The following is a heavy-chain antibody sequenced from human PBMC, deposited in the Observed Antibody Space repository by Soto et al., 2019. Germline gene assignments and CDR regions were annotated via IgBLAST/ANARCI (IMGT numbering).Heavy chain of an antibody. CDR1: GYTFTSYD. Sequence: QVQLVQSGAEVKKPGASVKVSCKASGYTFTSYDINWVRQATGQGLEWMGWMNPNSGNTAYAQKFQGRVTMTRNTSINPAYMELSSLRSEDTAVYYCARTLTYCGGDCYGRHNDAFDIWGQGTMVTVSS. CDR3: ARTLTYCGGDCYGRHNDAFDI. J-gene: IGHJ3*02. CDR2: MNPNSGNT. V-gene: IGHV1-8*01. D-gene: IGHD2-21*02.